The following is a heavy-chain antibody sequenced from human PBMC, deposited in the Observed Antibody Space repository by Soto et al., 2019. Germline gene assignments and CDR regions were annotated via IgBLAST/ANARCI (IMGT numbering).Heavy chain of an antibody. J-gene: IGHJ5*02. V-gene: IGHV1-69*13. CDR1: AYTFTSYD. D-gene: IGHD2-21*02. Sequence: GASVKVSCKASAYTFTSYDINWVRQATGQGLEWMGGINPICGTANYAQKFQGRVTITADESTSTAYMELSSLRSEDTAVYYCARDTFFHCGGDCYSSYWFDPWGQGTLVTVSS. CDR2: INPICGTA. CDR3: ARDTFFHCGGDCYSSYWFDP.